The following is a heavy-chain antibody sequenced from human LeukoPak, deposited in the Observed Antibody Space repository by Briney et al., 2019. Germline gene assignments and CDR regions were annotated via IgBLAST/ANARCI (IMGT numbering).Heavy chain of an antibody. CDR1: GFTFSSYS. CDR2: ISSSSSYI. J-gene: IGHJ4*02. D-gene: IGHD3-22*01. V-gene: IGHV3-21*04. Sequence: PGGSLRLSCAASGFTFSSYSMNWVRQAPGKGLEWVSSISSSSSYIYYADSVKGRFTISRDNSKNTLYLQMNSLRAEDTAVYYCAKSDYYDSSGYYKYYFDYWGQGTLVTVSS. CDR3: AKSDYYDSSGYYKYYFDY.